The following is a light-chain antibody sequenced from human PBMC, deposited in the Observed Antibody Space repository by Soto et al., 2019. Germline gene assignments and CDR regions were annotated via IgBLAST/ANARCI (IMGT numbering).Light chain of an antibody. CDR1: QGISNY. CDR2: AAS. V-gene: IGKV1-27*01. CDR3: QKYNSAPPWT. J-gene: IGKJ1*01. Sequence: DIPMTQSPSSLSASVGDRVTITCRASQGISNYLAWYQQKPGTVPKLLIYAASTLQSGVPSRFSGSGSGTDFTLTISSLQPEDVATYYCQKYNSAPPWTFGQGTKVEIK.